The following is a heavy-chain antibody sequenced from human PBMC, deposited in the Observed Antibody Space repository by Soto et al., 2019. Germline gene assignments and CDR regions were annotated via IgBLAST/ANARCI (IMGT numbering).Heavy chain of an antibody. CDR2: IHYSGST. V-gene: IGHV4-30-4*01. J-gene: IGHJ4*02. CDR3: AIYGSGRSFDY. CDR1: GGSISSGDYY. Sequence: QVQLQESGPGLVKPSQTLSLTCTVSGGSISSGDYYWSWIRQPPGKGLEWIGDIHYSGSTYYNPSLKSRVTISVATSKDQFSLKLSSVAAADTAVYYCAIYGSGRSFDYWGQGTLVTVSS. D-gene: IGHD3-10*01.